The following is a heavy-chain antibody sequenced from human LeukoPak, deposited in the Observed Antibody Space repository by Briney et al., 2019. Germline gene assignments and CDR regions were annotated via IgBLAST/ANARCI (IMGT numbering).Heavy chain of an antibody. V-gene: IGHV1-69*05. CDR1: GGTFSSYA. CDR2: IIPIFGTA. D-gene: IGHD1-26*01. J-gene: IGHJ4*02. Sequence: SVKVSCKASGGTFSSYAISWVRQAPGQGLEWMGGIIPIFGTANYAQKFQGRVTITTDESTSTAYKELSSLRSEDTAVYYCARDSGSYRGSFDYWGQGTLVTVSS. CDR3: ARDSGSYRGSFDY.